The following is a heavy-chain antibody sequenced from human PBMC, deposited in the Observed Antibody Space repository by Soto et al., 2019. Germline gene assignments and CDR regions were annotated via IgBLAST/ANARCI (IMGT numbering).Heavy chain of an antibody. Sequence: DVQLVESGGGLVKPGGSLRLSCAASGFNFSTYGMNWVRQAPGKGLEWVSSISSKGSYIYYTPSVKGRFTNSRYNAKNAVYLQMNSMRAEDTAVYYCGRDRSHYAGVGKIDPWGQGTLGAVSS. V-gene: IGHV3-21*02. CDR2: ISSKGSYI. CDR3: GRDRSHYAGVGKIDP. J-gene: IGHJ5*02. CDR1: GFNFSTYG. D-gene: IGHD3-10*01.